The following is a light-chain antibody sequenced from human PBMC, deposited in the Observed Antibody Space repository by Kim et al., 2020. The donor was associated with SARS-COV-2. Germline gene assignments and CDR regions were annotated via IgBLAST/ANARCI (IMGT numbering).Light chain of an antibody. CDR3: SSYASSSAWV. J-gene: IGLJ3*02. V-gene: IGLV2-14*03. Sequence: GQSITISCTGTSSDVGGYNYVSWYQQHPGTAPKLMIYDVSKRPSGVSNRFSASKSGNTASLTISGLQAEDEADYYCSSYASSSAWVFGGGTQLTVL. CDR1: SSDVGGYNY. CDR2: DVS.